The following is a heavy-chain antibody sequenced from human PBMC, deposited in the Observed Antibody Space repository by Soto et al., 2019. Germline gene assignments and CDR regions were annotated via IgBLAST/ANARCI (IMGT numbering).Heavy chain of an antibody. CDR1: GCSISSGGYY. Sequence: TSETLSLTCTVSGCSISSGGYYWSWIRQHPGKGLEWIGYIYYSGSTYYNPSLKSRVTISVDTSKNQFSLKLSSVTAADTAVYYCARSTADYYDSSGYPIDYWGQGTLVTVSS. V-gene: IGHV4-31*03. J-gene: IGHJ4*02. D-gene: IGHD3-22*01. CDR3: ARSTADYYDSSGYPIDY. CDR2: IYYSGST.